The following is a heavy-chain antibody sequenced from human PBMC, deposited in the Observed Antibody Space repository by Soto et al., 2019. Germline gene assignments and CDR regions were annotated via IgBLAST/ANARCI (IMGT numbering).Heavy chain of an antibody. Sequence: SGPTLVNPTQTLTLTCTFSGFSLSTSGMCVSWIRQPPGKALGWLALIDWDDDKYYSTSLKTRLTISKDTSKNQVVLTMTNMDPVDTATYYCARLVVPAAMGYYYYYGMDVWGQGTTVTVSS. J-gene: IGHJ6*02. CDR3: ARLVVPAAMGYYYYYGMDV. V-gene: IGHV2-70*01. CDR1: GFSLSTSGMC. D-gene: IGHD2-2*01. CDR2: IDWDDDK.